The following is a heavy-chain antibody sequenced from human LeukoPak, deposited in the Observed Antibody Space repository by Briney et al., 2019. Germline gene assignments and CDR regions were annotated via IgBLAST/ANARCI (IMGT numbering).Heavy chain of an antibody. CDR1: GGSISSYY. Sequence: SETLSLTYTVSGGSISSYYWSWIRQPAGKGLEWIGRIYTSGSTNYNPSLKSRVTMSVDTSKNQFSLKLSSVTAADTAVYYCAREVATGIWSGYWVYWGQGTLVTVSS. V-gene: IGHV4-4*07. J-gene: IGHJ4*02. CDR2: IYTSGST. D-gene: IGHD3-3*01. CDR3: AREVATGIWSGYWVY.